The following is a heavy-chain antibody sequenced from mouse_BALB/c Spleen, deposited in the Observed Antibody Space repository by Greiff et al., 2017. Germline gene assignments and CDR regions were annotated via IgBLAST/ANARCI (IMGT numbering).Heavy chain of an antibody. V-gene: IGHV1S81*02. CDR3: ARDYGSGGFAY. Sequence: VQLQQSGAELVKPGASVKLSCKASGYTFTSYWMHWVKQRPGQGLEWIGEINPSNGRTNYNEKFKSKATLTVDKSSSTAYMQLSSLTSEDSAVYYCARDYGSGGFAYWGQGTLVTVSA. CDR2: INPSNGRT. D-gene: IGHD1-1*01. J-gene: IGHJ3*01. CDR1: GYTFTSYW.